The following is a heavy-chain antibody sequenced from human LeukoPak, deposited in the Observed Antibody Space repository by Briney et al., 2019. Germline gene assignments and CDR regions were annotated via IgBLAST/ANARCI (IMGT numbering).Heavy chain of an antibody. CDR2: ISDSGGST. V-gene: IGHV3-23*01. D-gene: IGHD3-10*02. Sequence: GGSLRLSCAASGFTFSSYAMSWVRQAPGKGLEWVSAISDSGGSTYYADSVKGRFTISRDNSKNTLCLQMNSLRAEDTAVYYCAKGNTMYTAYYFDYWGQGTLVAVSS. CDR1: GFTFSSYA. CDR3: AKGNTMYTAYYFDY. J-gene: IGHJ4*02.